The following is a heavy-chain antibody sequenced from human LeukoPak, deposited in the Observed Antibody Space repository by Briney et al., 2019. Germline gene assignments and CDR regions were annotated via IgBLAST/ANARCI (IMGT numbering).Heavy chain of an antibody. CDR2: IIPIFGTA. Sequence: SVKVSCKASGGTFSSYAISWVRQAPGQGLKWMGGIIPIFGTANYAQKFQGRVTITTDESTSTAYMELSSLRSEDTAVYYCARGGGPRYSYGFDYWGQGTLVTVSS. J-gene: IGHJ4*02. D-gene: IGHD5-18*01. CDR1: GGTFSSYA. CDR3: ARGGGPRYSYGFDY. V-gene: IGHV1-69*05.